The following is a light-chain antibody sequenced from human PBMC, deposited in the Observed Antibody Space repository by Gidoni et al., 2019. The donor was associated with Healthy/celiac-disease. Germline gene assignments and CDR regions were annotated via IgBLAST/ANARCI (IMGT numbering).Light chain of an antibody. CDR3: QQRSNWPWV. V-gene: IGKV3-11*01. CDR2: DAS. J-gene: IGKJ4*01. Sequence: IVLTQSPATLSLSPGERATLSCRASQSVSSYLAWYQQKTGQAPRLLIYDASNRATGIPARFSGSGSGTDFTLTISSLEPEDFAVYYCQQRSNWPWVFGGGTKVEIK. CDR1: QSVSSY.